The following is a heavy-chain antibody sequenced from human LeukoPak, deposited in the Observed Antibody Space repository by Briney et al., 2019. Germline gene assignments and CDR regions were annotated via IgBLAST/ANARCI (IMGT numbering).Heavy chain of an antibody. CDR1: GGSIVGSSYY. CDR2: IYNSGST. D-gene: IGHD4-17*01. Sequence: SETLSLTCTVSGGSIVGSSYYWSWIRQPPGKGLEWIGYIYNSGSTNYNPSLKSRVTISVDTSENQFSLKLSSVTAADTAVYYCARRPTVTTFFDYWGQGTLVTVSS. J-gene: IGHJ4*02. V-gene: IGHV4-61*01. CDR3: ARRPTVTTFFDY.